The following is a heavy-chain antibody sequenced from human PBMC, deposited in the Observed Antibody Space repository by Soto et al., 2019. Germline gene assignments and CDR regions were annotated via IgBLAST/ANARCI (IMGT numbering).Heavy chain of an antibody. J-gene: IGHJ6*02. Sequence: AASVKVSCKASGGTFSSYAISWVRQAPGQGLEWMGGIIPIFGTANYAQKFQGRVTITADESTSTAYMELSSLRSEDTAVYYCAREPREAVYAHYYYGMDVRGQGTTVTVSS. CDR2: IIPIFGTA. D-gene: IGHD2-8*01. V-gene: IGHV1-69*13. CDR1: GGTFSSYA. CDR3: AREPREAVYAHYYYGMDV.